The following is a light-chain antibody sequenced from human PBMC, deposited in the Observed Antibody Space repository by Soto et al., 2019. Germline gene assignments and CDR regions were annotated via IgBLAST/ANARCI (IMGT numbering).Light chain of an antibody. V-gene: IGLV2-8*01. CDR1: SSDVGAYNY. Sequence: QSALTQPPSASGSPGQSVTLSCTGTSSDVGAYNYVSWYQQHPGKAPKLMIYDVSERPSGVPYRFSGSKSGNAASLTVSGLQGEDEADYYCSSHAGSSWVFGGGTKLTVL. CDR3: SSHAGSSWV. CDR2: DVS. J-gene: IGLJ3*02.